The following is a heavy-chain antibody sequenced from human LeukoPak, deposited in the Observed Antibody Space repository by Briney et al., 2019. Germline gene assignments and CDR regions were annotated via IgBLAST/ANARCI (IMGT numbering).Heavy chain of an antibody. J-gene: IGHJ3*02. CDR2: IYYSGST. CDR3: ARDLSGWYDDAFDI. V-gene: IGHV4-59*01. CDR1: SGSISSYY. D-gene: IGHD6-19*01. Sequence: PSETLSLTCTVSSGSISSYYWSWMRQPPGKGLEWIGYIYYSGSTNYNPSLKSRVTISVDTSKNQFSLKLSSVTAADTAVYYCARDLSGWYDDAFDIWGQGTMVTVSS.